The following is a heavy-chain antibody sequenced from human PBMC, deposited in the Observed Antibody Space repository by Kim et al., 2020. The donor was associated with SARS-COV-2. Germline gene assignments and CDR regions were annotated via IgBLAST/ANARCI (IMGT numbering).Heavy chain of an antibody. V-gene: IGHV3-48*02. J-gene: IGHJ4*02. Sequence: GGSLRLSCAASGFTFSSYSMNWVRQAPGKGLEWVSYISSSSSTIYYADSVKGRFTISRDNAKNSLYLQMNSLRDEDTAVYYCVTYYYDSSGYYWDYWGQGTLVTVSS. D-gene: IGHD3-22*01. CDR2: ISSSSSTI. CDR1: GFTFSSYS. CDR3: VTYYYDSSGYYWDY.